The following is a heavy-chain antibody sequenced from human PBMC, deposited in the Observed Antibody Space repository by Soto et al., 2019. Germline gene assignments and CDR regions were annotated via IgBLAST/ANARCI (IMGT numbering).Heavy chain of an antibody. D-gene: IGHD1-26*01. V-gene: IGHV1-3*01. CDR2: INAGNGNT. CDR3: ARDPGRSPIDY. J-gene: IGHJ4*02. Sequence: ASVKVSCKASGYTFTSYAMHWVRQAPGQRLEWMGWINAGNGNTKYSQKLQGRVTITRDTSASTAYMEMSSLRSEDTAVYYCARDPGRSPIDYWGQGTLVTVSS. CDR1: GYTFTSYA.